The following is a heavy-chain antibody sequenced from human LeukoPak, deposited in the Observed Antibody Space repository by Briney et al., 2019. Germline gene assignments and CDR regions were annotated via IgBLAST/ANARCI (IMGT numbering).Heavy chain of an antibody. CDR3: ARGGYSKPLYFDY. V-gene: IGHV4-31*03. CDR2: IYYSGTT. J-gene: IGHJ4*02. CDR1: NDSISSGGYY. D-gene: IGHD4-11*01. Sequence: SQTLSLTCTVSNDSISSGGYYWSWIRQHPGKGLEWIGSIYYSGTTFYNPSLKSRVTMSVDTSKNQFSLRLSSVTAADTAVYYCARGGYSKPLYFDYWAREPWSPSP.